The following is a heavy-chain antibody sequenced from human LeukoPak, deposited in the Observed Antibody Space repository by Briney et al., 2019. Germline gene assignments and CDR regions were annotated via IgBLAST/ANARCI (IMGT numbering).Heavy chain of an antibody. CDR3: ARDDSFDS. V-gene: IGHV3-30*03. J-gene: IGHJ4*02. CDR1: GFTFSSYG. CDR2: MSYDGSNK. Sequence: PGGSLRLSCAASGFTFSSYGMHWVRQAPGKGLEWVAVMSYDGSNKYYADSVKGRVTVSRDNSNNTLYLQMHSLRAEDTAVYYCARDDSFDSWGQGTLVT. D-gene: IGHD2-21*01.